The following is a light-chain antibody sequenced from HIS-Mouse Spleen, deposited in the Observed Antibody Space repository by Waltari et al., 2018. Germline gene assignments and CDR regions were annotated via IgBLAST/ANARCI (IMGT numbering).Light chain of an antibody. CDR2: QDS. CDR1: NLGDKY. Sequence: SYELTQPPSVSVSPGQTASITCPGDNLGDKYACWYQQKPAHSPVLVIYQDSKRPSGIPERFSGSNSGNTATLTISGTQAMDEADYYCQAWDSSYSVFGGGTKLTVL. CDR3: QAWDSSYSV. V-gene: IGLV3-1*01. J-gene: IGLJ2*01.